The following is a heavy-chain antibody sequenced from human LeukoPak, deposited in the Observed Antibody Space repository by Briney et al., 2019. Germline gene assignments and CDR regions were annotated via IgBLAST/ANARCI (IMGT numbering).Heavy chain of an antibody. CDR2: IYYSGST. CDR3: ARYGYSYGDWFDP. V-gene: IGHV4-59*01. J-gene: IGHJ5*02. Sequence: SETLSLTCTVSGGFISSYYWSWIRQPPGKGLEWIGYIYYSGSTNYNPSLKSRVTISVDTSKNQFSLKLSSVTAADTAVYYCARYGYSYGDWFDPWGQGTLVTVSS. CDR1: GGFISSYY. D-gene: IGHD5-18*01.